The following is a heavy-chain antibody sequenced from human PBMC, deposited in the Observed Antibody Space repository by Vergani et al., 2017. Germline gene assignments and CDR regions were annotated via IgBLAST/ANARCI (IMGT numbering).Heavy chain of an antibody. CDR3: ARVDTSGFQDGMDV. J-gene: IGHJ6*02. CDR1: GFTFSTYE. Sequence: EVQLVESGGGLVQPGGSLRLSCAASGFTFSTYEMNWVRQAPGKGLEWVSYISSSGSIIYYAGSVKGRFTISRDNAKNSLYLQMNGLRAEDTAVYYCARVDTSGFQDGMDVWGQGTTVTVSS. V-gene: IGHV3-48*03. CDR2: ISSSGSII. D-gene: IGHD3-22*01.